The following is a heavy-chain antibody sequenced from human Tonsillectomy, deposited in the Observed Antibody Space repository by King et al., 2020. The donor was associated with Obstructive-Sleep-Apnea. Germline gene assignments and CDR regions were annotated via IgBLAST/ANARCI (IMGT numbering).Heavy chain of an antibody. J-gene: IGHJ5*02. D-gene: IGHD6-13*01. Sequence: EVQLVESGGGLVQPGGSLRLSCAASGFTFSSYAMSWVRQAPGKGLEWVSAISGSGGSTYYADSVKGRFTISREHYKNTLYLQMNSLRAEDTAVYYCAKDGYSSSWYPHNWFDPWGQGTLVTVSS. CDR2: ISGSGGST. V-gene: IGHV3-23*04. CDR3: AKDGYSSSWYPHNWFDP. CDR1: GFTFSSYA.